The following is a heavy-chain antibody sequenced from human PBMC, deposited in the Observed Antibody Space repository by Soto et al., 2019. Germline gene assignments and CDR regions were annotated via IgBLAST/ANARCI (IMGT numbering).Heavy chain of an antibody. CDR1: GFTFSSYG. CDR3: AKDIAGITIFGVVTPYYYYGMDV. J-gene: IGHJ6*02. Sequence: QVQLVESGGGVVQPGRSLRLSCAASGFTFSSYGMHWVRQSPGKGLEWVAVISYDGSNKYYADSVKGRFTISRDNSKNTLYLQMNSLRAEDTAVYYCAKDIAGITIFGVVTPYYYYGMDVWGQGTTVTVSS. CDR2: ISYDGSNK. V-gene: IGHV3-30*18. D-gene: IGHD3-3*01.